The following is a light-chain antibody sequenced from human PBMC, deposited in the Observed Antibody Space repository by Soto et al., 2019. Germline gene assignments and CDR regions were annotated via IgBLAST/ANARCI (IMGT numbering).Light chain of an antibody. CDR1: YSGIGAYNY. CDR2: EVS. J-gene: IGLJ1*01. V-gene: IGLV2-8*01. Sequence: SVLTQPASASGAPGQSVTIHCTGTYSGIGAYNYVSWYQQRPGEAPKHIIYEVSKRTSGVPDSIFASKSGNTASLTVSEPHTGDEANYYSSSFKRTNSFVFGTGTKGTVL. CDR3: SSFKRTNSFV.